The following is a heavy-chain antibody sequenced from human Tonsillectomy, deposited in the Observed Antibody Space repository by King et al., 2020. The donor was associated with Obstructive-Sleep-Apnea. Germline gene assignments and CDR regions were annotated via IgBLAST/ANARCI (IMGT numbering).Heavy chain of an antibody. D-gene: IGHD5-18*01. J-gene: IGHJ4*02. CDR3: GGVNHRGYSYGYFFDY. CDR1: GGSISSSSYY. CDR2: IYKSGST. Sequence: QLQESGPGLVKPSETLSLTCTVSGGSISSSSYYWGWIRQPPGKGLEWIGSIYKSGSTYYNPSLKSRVTILVDTSQNPLSLKLSSVTAADTAVYYCGGVNHRGYSYGYFFDYWGQGTLVTVSS. V-gene: IGHV4-39*07.